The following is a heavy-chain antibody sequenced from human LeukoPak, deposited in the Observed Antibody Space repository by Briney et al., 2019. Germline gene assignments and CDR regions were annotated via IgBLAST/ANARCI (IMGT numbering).Heavy chain of an antibody. CDR3: ARANYYDSNRYSPFDD. D-gene: IGHD3-22*01. CDR2: ISWNSVNI. Sequence: GRSLRLPCAASGFTFHDFSMHWVRQTPGKGLEWVSGISWNSVNIGYADSVKGRFTISRDNAKNSLFLQMDSLRPEDTALYYCARANYYDSNRYSPFDDWGQGTLVTVSS. J-gene: IGHJ4*02. V-gene: IGHV3-9*01. CDR1: GFTFHDFS.